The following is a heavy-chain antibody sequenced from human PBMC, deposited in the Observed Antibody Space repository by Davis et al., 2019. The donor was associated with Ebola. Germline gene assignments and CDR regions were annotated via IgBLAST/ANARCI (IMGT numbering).Heavy chain of an antibody. CDR1: GGSINNYF. D-gene: IGHD4-17*01. CDR2: IHYLGHT. V-gene: IGHV4-59*01. J-gene: IGHJ6*02. CDR3: ARGNYGDYIVLYYYNMDV. Sequence: SETLSLTCTVPGGSINNYFWSWIRQPPGKGLEWIGNIHYLGHTNYNPSLKSRVTMSVDTSKNQFSLKLSSVTAADTAVYYCARGNYGDYIVLYYYNMDVWGQGTTVTVSS.